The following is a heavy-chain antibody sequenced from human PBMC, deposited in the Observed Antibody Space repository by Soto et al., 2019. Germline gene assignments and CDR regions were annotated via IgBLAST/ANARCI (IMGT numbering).Heavy chain of an antibody. V-gene: IGHV1-18*01. CDR3: ARVLGYNSSWWRHTAFDI. J-gene: IGHJ3*02. CDR1: GYTFTNYG. CDR2: ISDHTGNT. Sequence: ASVQVSCKTSGYTFTNYGISWVRPAPGQGLEWMGWISDHTGNTNYAQKFQGRVTMTTDTSTSTASMELRRLRSDDTAFYYCARVLGYNSSWWRHTAFDIWGQGTMVTVSS. D-gene: IGHD6-13*01.